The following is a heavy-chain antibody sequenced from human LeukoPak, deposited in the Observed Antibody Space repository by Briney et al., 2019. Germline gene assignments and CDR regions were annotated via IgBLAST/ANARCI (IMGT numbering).Heavy chain of an antibody. Sequence: GGSLRLSCAASGFTFSSHAMSWARQAPGKGLEWVSTISGSGGSTYYADSVKGRFTISRDNSKNTLYLQMNSLRVEDTAVYYCAKAASMIVVVPAYWGQGTLVTVSP. V-gene: IGHV3-23*01. J-gene: IGHJ4*02. CDR2: ISGSGGST. D-gene: IGHD3-22*01. CDR1: GFTFSSHA. CDR3: AKAASMIVVVPAY.